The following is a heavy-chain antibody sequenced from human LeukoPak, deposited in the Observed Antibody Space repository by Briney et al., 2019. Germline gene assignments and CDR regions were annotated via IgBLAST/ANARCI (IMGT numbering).Heavy chain of an antibody. J-gene: IGHJ4*02. V-gene: IGHV3-23*01. D-gene: IGHD5-18*01. CDR1: GFTFSNYA. CDR2: ISGSGGYT. Sequence: GGSLRLSCAASGFTFSNYAMSWVRQAPGKGLEWVSAISGSGGYTYYADSVKGRFTISRDNSKNTLNLQINSLRAEDTAIYYCAKDGDVDTAIVLYFDYWGQGTLATVSS. CDR3: AKDGDVDTAIVLYFDY.